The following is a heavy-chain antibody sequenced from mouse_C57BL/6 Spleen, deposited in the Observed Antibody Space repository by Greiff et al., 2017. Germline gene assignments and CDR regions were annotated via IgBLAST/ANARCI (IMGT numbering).Heavy chain of an antibody. Sequence: QVQLQKPGAELVRPGSSVKLSCKASGYTFTSYWMHWVKQRPIQGLEWIGNIDPSDSETHYNQKFKDKATLTVDKSSSTAYMQLSSLTSEDSAVYYCAREGGNYEGFAYWGQGTLVTVSA. CDR3: AREGGNYEGFAY. J-gene: IGHJ3*01. CDR2: IDPSDSET. D-gene: IGHD2-1*01. CDR1: GYTFTSYW. V-gene: IGHV1-52*01.